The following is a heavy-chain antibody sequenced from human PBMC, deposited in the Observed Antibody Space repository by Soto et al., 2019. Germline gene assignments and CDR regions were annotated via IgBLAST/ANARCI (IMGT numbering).Heavy chain of an antibody. CDR2: IYYSGST. J-gene: IGHJ3*02. CDR3: ARDLPYCSSTSCYPFGAFDI. CDR1: GGSSISGGYC. D-gene: IGHD2-2*01. Sequence: SETLSLTCTVSGGSSISGGYCWSWIRKHPGKGLEWIGYIYYSGSTYYNPSLKSRVTISVDTSKNQFSLKLSSVTAADTAVYYCARDLPYCSSTSCYPFGAFDIWGQGTMVTVSS. V-gene: IGHV4-31*03.